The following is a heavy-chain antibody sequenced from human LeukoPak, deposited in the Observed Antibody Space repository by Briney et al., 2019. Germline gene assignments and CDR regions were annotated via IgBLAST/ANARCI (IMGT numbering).Heavy chain of an antibody. Sequence: ASVKVSCKASGYTFTSYGISWVRQAPGQGLEWMGWISADNANTKYAQKLQGRVTVTTDTSTSTAYMELRSLRSDDTAVYYCARAPLRYFGGFDHWGQGTLVTVSS. CDR3: ARAPLRYFGGFDH. CDR1: GYTFTSYG. J-gene: IGHJ4*02. CDR2: ISADNANT. D-gene: IGHD3-9*01. V-gene: IGHV1-18*01.